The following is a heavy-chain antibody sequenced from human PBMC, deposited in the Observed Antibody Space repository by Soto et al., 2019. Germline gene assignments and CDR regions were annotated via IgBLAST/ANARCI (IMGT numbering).Heavy chain of an antibody. CDR1: GFTFTYYG. CDR2: ISYDGNDK. V-gene: IGHV3-30*18. Sequence: PGGSLRLSCAASGFTFTYYGMHWVRQAPGKGLEWVAVISYDGNDKYYADSVKGRFTISRDNSKNTLSLQMNSLRAEDTAVYYCAKEGFGEQEGGSYHYYYGMDVWGQGTTVTVSS. J-gene: IGHJ6*02. CDR3: AKEGFGEQEGGSYHYYYGMDV. D-gene: IGHD3-10*01.